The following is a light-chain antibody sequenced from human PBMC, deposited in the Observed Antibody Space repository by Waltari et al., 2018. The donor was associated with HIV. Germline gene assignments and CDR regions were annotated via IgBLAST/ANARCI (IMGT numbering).Light chain of an antibody. Sequence: QSALTQPRSVSGSPVPSVTVPCTGTTSDVGGCNYFFWDQQHPGKAPQLMIYDVSKRPSGVPARFSGSKSGNTASLTISGLQAEDEADYYCCSYAVTYTYVFGTGTKVTVL. J-gene: IGLJ1*01. V-gene: IGLV2-11*01. CDR1: TSDVGGCNY. CDR3: CSYAVTYTYV. CDR2: DVS.